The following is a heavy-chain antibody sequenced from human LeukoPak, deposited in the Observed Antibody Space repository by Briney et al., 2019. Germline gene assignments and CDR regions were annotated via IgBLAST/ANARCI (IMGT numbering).Heavy chain of an antibody. CDR1: GYTFTDYY. Sequence: ASVKVSCKVSGYTFTDYYMHWVQQAPGKGLEWMGLVDPEDGETIYAEKFQGRVTITADTSTDTAYMELSSLRSEDTAVYYCATGLGYCSSTSYPDYWGQGTLVTVSS. CDR2: VDPEDGET. CDR3: ATGLGYCSSTSYPDY. D-gene: IGHD2-2*01. V-gene: IGHV1-69-2*01. J-gene: IGHJ4*02.